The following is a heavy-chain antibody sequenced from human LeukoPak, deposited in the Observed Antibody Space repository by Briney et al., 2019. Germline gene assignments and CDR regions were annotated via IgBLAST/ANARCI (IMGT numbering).Heavy chain of an antibody. CDR2: INPNSGGT. Sequence: ASVKVSCKASSYTFTSYGISWVRQAPGQGLEWMGRINPNSGGTNYAQKFQGRVTMTRDTSISTAYMELSRLRSDDTAVYYCARSLRLSIDYWGQGTLVTVSS. V-gene: IGHV1-2*06. CDR1: SYTFTSYG. J-gene: IGHJ4*02. CDR3: ARSLRLSIDY. D-gene: IGHD3-16*02.